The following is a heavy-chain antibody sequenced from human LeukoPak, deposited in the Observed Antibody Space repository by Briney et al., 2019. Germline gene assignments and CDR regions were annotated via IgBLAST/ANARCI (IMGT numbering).Heavy chain of an antibody. Sequence: SETLSHTCAVYGGSFSGYYWSWIRQPPGKGLEWIGEINHSGSTYYNPSLKSRVTISVDTSKNQFSLKLSSVTAADTAVYYCARSVGVAAAGTWSYYFDYWGQGTLVTVSS. D-gene: IGHD6-13*01. V-gene: IGHV4-34*01. CDR2: INHSGST. CDR3: ARSVGVAAAGTWSYYFDY. CDR1: GGSFSGYY. J-gene: IGHJ4*02.